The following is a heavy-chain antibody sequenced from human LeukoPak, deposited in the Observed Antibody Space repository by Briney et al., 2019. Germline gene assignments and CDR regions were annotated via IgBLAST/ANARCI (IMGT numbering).Heavy chain of an antibody. CDR1: GFTFSSYG. J-gene: IGHJ1*01. D-gene: IGHD2-2*01. CDR2: IRYDGSNK. V-gene: IGHV3-30*02. CDR3: AKGRCSSTSCYFAAEYFQH. Sequence: PGGSLRLSCAASGFTFSSYGMHWVRQAPGKGLEWVAFIRYDGSNKYYADSVKGRFTISRDNSKNTLYLQMNSLRAEDTAVYYCAKGRCSSTSCYFAAEYFQHWGQGTLVTVSS.